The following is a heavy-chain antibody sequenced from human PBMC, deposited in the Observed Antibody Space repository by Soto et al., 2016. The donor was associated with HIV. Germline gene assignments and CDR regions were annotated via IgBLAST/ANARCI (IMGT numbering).Heavy chain of an antibody. CDR1: GFTFDEYA. Sequence: EVQLLESGGGVVQPGGSLRLSCAASGFTFDEYAMHWVRQAPGKGLEWVSLISGDGGSTYYADSVKGRFTISRDNSKKSLYLQMNSLKTEDTALYYRAKDRRSKYSVLQYFRGMKYYGMDVWGQGTTVTVSS. CDR3: AKDRRSKYSVLQYFRGMKYYGMDV. D-gene: IGHD3-9*01. J-gene: IGHJ6*02. CDR2: ISGDGGST. V-gene: IGHV3-43*02.